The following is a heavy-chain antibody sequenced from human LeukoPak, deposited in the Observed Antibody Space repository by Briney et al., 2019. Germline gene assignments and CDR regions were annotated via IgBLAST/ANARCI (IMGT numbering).Heavy chain of an antibody. CDR2: INPNSGGT. J-gene: IGHJ4*02. D-gene: IGHD4-17*01. CDR1: GYTFTGYY. V-gene: IGHV1-2*02. Sequence: EASVKVSCKASGYTFTGYYMHWVRQAPGQGLEWMGWINPNSGGTNYAQKFQGRVTMTRDTSISTAYMELSRLGSDDTAVYYCAREPPYGPADYWGQGTLVTVSS. CDR3: AREPPYGPADY.